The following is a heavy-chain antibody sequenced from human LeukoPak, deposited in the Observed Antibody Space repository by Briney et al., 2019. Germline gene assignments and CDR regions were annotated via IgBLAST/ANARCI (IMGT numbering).Heavy chain of an antibody. CDR3: ASSSTSTYIDY. D-gene: IGHD2-2*01. CDR1: GLTFSNAW. Sequence: GSLRLSCAASGLTFSNAWMSWVRQAPGKGLEWIGEINHSGSTNYNPSLKSRVTISVDTSKNQFSLKLSSETAADTAVYDCASSSTSTYIDYWGQGTLVTVSS. J-gene: IGHJ4*02. CDR2: INHSGST. V-gene: IGHV4-34*01.